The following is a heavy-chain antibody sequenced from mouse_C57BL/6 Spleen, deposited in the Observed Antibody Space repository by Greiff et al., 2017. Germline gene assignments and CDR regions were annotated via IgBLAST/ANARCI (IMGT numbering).Heavy chain of an antibody. CDR2: IRSKSNNYAT. V-gene: IGHV10-1*01. Sequence: EVKLVESGGGLVQPKGSLKLSCAASGFSFNTYAMNWVRQAPGKGLEWVARIRSKSNNYATYYADSVKDRFTISRDDSESMLYLQMNNLKTEDTAMYYCVRHEDYDDAMDYWGQGTSVTVSS. CDR1: GFSFNTYA. CDR3: VRHEDYDDAMDY. J-gene: IGHJ4*01. D-gene: IGHD2-4*01.